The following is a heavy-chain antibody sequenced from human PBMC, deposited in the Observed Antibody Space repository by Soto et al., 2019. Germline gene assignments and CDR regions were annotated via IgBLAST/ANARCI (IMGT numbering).Heavy chain of an antibody. CDR1: GGSISSGGYY. J-gene: IGHJ5*02. CDR3: ARLRYCSSTSCHRFDP. CDR2: IYYSGST. Sequence: QVQLQESGPGLVKPSQTLSLTCTVSGGSISSGGYYWSWIRQHPGKGLEWIGHIYYSGSTYYNPSLKSRVTISVDTSKNQFSLKLSSGTAADTAVYFCARLRYCSSTSCHRFDPWGQGTLVIVSS. D-gene: IGHD2-2*02. V-gene: IGHV4-31*03.